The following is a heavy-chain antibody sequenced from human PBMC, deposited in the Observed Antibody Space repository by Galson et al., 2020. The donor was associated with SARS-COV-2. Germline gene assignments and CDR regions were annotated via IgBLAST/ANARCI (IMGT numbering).Heavy chain of an antibody. CDR3: ARAPGAAYFAY. Sequence: ASVKVSCKASGYTFIKYYIHWVRQAPGQGLEWVARIAPSDGSTAYAQNFQGRLSVTSDTSTNTVSMELRSLKSDDTAIYYCARAPGAAYFAYWGQGSLVTVSS. D-gene: IGHD2-15*01. CDR2: IAPSDGST. V-gene: IGHV1-46*01. CDR1: GYTFIKYY. J-gene: IGHJ4*02.